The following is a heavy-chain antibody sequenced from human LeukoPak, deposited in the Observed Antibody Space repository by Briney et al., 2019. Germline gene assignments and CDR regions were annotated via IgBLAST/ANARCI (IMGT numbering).Heavy chain of an antibody. J-gene: IGHJ3*02. CDR2: ISYDGSNK. CDR1: GFTFSSYA. V-gene: IGHV3-30-3*01. CDR3: ARDPSSSGYHAFDI. Sequence: GRSLRLSCAASGFTFSSYAMHWVRQAPGKGLEWVAVISYDGSNKYYADSVKGRFTISRDNSKNTLYLQMNSLRAEDTAVYYCARDPSSSGYHAFDIWGQGTMVTVSS. D-gene: IGHD3-22*01.